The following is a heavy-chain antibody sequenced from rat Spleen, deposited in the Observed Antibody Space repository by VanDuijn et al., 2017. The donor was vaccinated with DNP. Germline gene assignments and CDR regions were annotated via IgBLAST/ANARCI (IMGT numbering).Heavy chain of an antibody. CDR1: EFNFNDFW. CDR3: ARGLCDY. V-gene: IGHV4-2*01. Sequence: EVKLVESGGGLVQPGGSLQLSCAASEFNFNDFWMAWVRQAPGKGLEWIGEFNKDGSTTNYTPTLRDRFTISRDNAQNTLYLQMSNLGSEDTAIYYCARGLCDYWGQGVMVTVSS. J-gene: IGHJ2*01. CDR2: FNKDGSTT.